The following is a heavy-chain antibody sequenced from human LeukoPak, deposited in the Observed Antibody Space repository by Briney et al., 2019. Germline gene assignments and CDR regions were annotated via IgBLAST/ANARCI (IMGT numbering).Heavy chain of an antibody. D-gene: IGHD3-3*01. CDR1: GGTFSDYA. Sequence: ASVKVSCKASGGTFSDYALNWVRQAPGQGLEWMGVFIPILGTANSTQKFQDRVTITADISTNTVYMELSSLRSEDTAVYFCAGIPVFGVVLHQEPVWGKGTTVTVSS. CDR3: AGIPVFGVVLHQEPV. CDR2: FIPILGTA. J-gene: IGHJ6*04. V-gene: IGHV1-69*10.